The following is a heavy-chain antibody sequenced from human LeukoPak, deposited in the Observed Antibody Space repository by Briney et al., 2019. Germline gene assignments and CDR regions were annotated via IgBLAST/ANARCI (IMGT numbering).Heavy chain of an antibody. V-gene: IGHV1-2*02. CDR1: GFTFTAYY. Sequence: ASVKVSCKASGFTFTAYYMHWVRQAPGQGLEWMGWINPNSGGTNYAQKFQGRVTMTRDTSISTAYMELSRLRSDDTAVYYCARGPHWDPHFDYWGQGTLVTVSS. CDR3: ARGPHWDPHFDY. J-gene: IGHJ4*02. D-gene: IGHD7-27*01. CDR2: INPNSGGT.